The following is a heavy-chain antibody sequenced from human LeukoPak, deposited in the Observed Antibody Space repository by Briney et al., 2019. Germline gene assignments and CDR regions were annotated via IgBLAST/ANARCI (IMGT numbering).Heavy chain of an antibody. Sequence: SVKVSCKASGGTFISYAISWVRQAPGQGLEWMGGIIPIFGTANYAQKFQGRVTITADESTSTAYMELSSLRSEDTAVYYCARASTYYDILTGYFPFDYWGQGTLVTVSS. D-gene: IGHD3-9*01. J-gene: IGHJ4*02. CDR1: GGTFISYA. V-gene: IGHV1-69*13. CDR2: IIPIFGTA. CDR3: ARASTYYDILTGYFPFDY.